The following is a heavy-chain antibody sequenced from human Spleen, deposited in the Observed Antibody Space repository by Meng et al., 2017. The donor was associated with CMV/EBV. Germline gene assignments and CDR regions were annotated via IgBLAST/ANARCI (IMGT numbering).Heavy chain of an antibody. J-gene: IGHJ4*02. Sequence: VYGGSFSGYYWSWIRQPPGKGLEWIGEINHSGSTNYNPSLKSRVTISVDTSKNQFSLKLSSVTAADTAVYYCARNPIVGATLGYFDYWGQGTLVTVSS. CDR3: ARNPIVGATLGYFDY. CDR2: INHSGST. CDR1: GGSFSGYY. D-gene: IGHD1-26*01. V-gene: IGHV4-34*01.